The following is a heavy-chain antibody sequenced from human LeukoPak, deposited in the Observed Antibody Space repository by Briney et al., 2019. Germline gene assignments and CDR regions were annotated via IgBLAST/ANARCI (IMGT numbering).Heavy chain of an antibody. V-gene: IGHV4-59*01. CDR2: LYYSGST. D-gene: IGHD6-19*01. CDR1: GVSISSYY. J-gene: IGHJ4*02. Sequence: PSETLSLTCTVSGVSISSYYWSWIRQPPGKGLEWIGYLYYSGSTNYNPSLKSRVTISVDTSKNQFSLKLTSVTAADTAVYYCARDGTGIAVAGTFDYWGQGTLVTVSS. CDR3: ARDGTGIAVAGTFDY.